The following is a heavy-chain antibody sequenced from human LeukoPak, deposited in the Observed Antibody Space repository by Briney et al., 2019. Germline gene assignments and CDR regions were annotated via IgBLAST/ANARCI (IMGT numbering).Heavy chain of an antibody. V-gene: IGHV1-2*06. D-gene: IGHD3-22*01. J-gene: IGHJ6*02. CDR1: GYTFSGYY. Sequence: ASVTVSCKASGYTFSGYYMHWVRQAPGQGLEWMGRINPNSGGTNYAQKFQGRVTMTRDTSISTAYMELSRLRSDDTAVYYCARVRYYYDSSGYYYYHYGMDVWGQGTTVTVSS. CDR2: INPNSGGT. CDR3: ARVRYYYDSSGYYYYHYGMDV.